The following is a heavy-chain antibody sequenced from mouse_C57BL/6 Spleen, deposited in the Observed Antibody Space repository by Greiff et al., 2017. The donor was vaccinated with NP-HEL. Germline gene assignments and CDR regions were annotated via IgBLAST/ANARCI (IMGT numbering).Heavy chain of an antibody. CDR3: ADGSSQGYFDV. CDR1: GYTFTSYG. V-gene: IGHV1-81*01. J-gene: IGHJ1*03. CDR2: IYPRSGNT. Sequence: QVQLQQSGAELARPGASVKLSCKASGYTFTSYGISWVKQRTEQGLEWIGEIYPRSGNTYYNEKFKGKATLTADKSSSTAYMELRSLTSEDSAVYFCADGSSQGYFDVWGTGTTVTVSS. D-gene: IGHD1-1*01.